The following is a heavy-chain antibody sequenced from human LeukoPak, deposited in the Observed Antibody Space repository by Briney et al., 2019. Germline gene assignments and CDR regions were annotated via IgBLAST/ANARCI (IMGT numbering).Heavy chain of an antibody. CDR1: GFTFSNYA. CDR3: ASLVGTTRAFDY. D-gene: IGHD1-26*01. V-gene: IGHV3-7*01. Sequence: GGSLRLSCAASGFTFSNYAMSWVRQAPGKGLEWVANINRDGSEKYYVDSVKGRFTISRDNAKNSLYLQMNSLRAEDTAVYYCASLVGTTRAFDYWGQGTLVTVSS. J-gene: IGHJ4*02. CDR2: INRDGSEK.